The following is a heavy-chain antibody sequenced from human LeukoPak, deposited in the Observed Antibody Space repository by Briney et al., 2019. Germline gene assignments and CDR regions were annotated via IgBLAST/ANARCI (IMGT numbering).Heavy chain of an antibody. CDR2: INHSGST. V-gene: IGHV4-34*01. Sequence: SETLSLTCAVYGGSFSGYYWSWIRQPPGKGLEWIGEINHSGSTNYNPSLKSRVTISVDTSKNQFSLKLSSVTAADTAVYYCARGLPAKYYDAFDIWGQGTMVTVSS. CDR1: GGSFSGYY. CDR3: ARGLPAKYYDAFDI. J-gene: IGHJ3*02. D-gene: IGHD2/OR15-2a*01.